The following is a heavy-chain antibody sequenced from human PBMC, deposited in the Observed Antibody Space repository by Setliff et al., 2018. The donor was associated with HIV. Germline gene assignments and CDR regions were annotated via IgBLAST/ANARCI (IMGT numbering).Heavy chain of an antibody. CDR2: IWFDGSKK. J-gene: IGHJ4*02. CDR3: AKTNGWYLIDY. D-gene: IGHD6-19*01. CDR1: GFSFSRFG. V-gene: IGHV3-30*02. Sequence: PGGSLRLSCAASGFSFSRFGMHWVRQAPGKGLEWVAVIWFDGSKKDYVDSVKGRFTISRDSSKNTLYLQMDSLRTEDTAVYYCAKTNGWYLIDYWGQGTLVTVSS.